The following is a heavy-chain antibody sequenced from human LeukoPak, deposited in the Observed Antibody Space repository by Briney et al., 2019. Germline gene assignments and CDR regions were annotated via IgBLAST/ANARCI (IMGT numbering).Heavy chain of an antibody. J-gene: IGHJ4*02. CDR3: ASDRMGPGIDY. CDR2: ISAYNGNT. D-gene: IGHD1-26*01. Sequence: ASVKVSCKASGYTFTSYGISWVRQAPGQGVEWMGWISAYNGNTNYAQKLQGRVTMTTDTSTSTAYMELRSLRSDDTAVYYCASDRMGPGIDYWGQGTLVTVSS. V-gene: IGHV1-18*04. CDR1: GYTFTSYG.